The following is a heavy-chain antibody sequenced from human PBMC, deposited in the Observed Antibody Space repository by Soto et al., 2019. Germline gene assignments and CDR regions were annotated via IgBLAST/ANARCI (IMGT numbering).Heavy chain of an antibody. D-gene: IGHD3-10*01. J-gene: IGHJ4*02. V-gene: IGHV3-30-3*01. CDR3: ARSSWVSTADFDY. Sequence: GGSLRLSCAASGFTFTLYAIHWVRQAPGKGLEWVAVISHDGSIKYYTDSVKGRFTISRDNSLHTVYLQMNSLGPEDTAVYYCARSSWVSTADFDYWGQXXXVTVSS. CDR2: ISHDGSIK. CDR1: GFTFTLYA.